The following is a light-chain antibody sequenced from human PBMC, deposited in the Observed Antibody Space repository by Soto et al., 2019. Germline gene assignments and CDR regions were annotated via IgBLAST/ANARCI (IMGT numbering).Light chain of an antibody. CDR2: GAS. V-gene: IGKV3-20*01. J-gene: IGKJ2*01. CDR3: QQSFSTPYT. CDR1: QSVRSSY. Sequence: PGERATLSCRASQSVRSSYLAWYQQKPGQSPRLLIYGASRRATGIPDRFSGSASGTDFSLTISGLQPEDFATYYCQQSFSTPYTFGQGTELEI.